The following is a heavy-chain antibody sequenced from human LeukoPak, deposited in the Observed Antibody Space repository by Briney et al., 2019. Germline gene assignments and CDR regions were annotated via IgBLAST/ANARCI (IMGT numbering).Heavy chain of an antibody. D-gene: IGHD3-10*01. CDR1: GFTFSSHA. V-gene: IGHV3-30-3*01. CDR3: ARDLSYYYASDY. CDR2: ISYDGSTK. J-gene: IGHJ4*02. Sequence: PGGSLRLSCAASGFTFSSHAIHWVRQAPGKGLEWVTFISYDGSTKYYADSVKGRFTISRDNSKNTLYLQMNSLRPEDTAVYYCARDLSYYYASDYRGQGTLVTVSS.